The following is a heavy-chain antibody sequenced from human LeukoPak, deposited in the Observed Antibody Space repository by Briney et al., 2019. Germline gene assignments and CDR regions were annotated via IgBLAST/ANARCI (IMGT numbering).Heavy chain of an antibody. J-gene: IGHJ4*02. V-gene: IGHV3-20*04. CDR3: ARDQVGTMPLDF. D-gene: IGHD1-26*01. CDR1: GFTFDDYG. CDR2: IETDGSTS. Sequence: PGGSLRLSCAASGFTFDDYGMSWVRQVPGKGLEWISWIETDGSTSGYLRSVQGRFTVSRDNAKSTVHLQMNSLRAEDTATYYCARDQVGTMPLDFWGQGTLVTVSS.